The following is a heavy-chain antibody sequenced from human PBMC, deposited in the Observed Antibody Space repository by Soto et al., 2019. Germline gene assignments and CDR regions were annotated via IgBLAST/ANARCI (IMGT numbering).Heavy chain of an antibody. CDR3: ARGLQPEALAMIASSGMNV. V-gene: IGHV4-30-4*01. J-gene: IGHJ6*04. CDR1: GGSINSDDSY. D-gene: IGHD3-22*01. CDR2: IYDSETT. Sequence: QVQLQESGPGLVKPSQTLSLTCTVSGGSINSDDSYWSWLRQPPGRGLEWIGYIYDSETTYYNPSLKSRVTILAASSKNEFALKLNAATAADTAVYYSARGLQPEALAMIASSGMNVWGEGTTVIVSS.